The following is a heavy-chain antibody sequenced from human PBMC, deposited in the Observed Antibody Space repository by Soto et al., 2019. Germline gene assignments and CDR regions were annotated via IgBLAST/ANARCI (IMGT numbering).Heavy chain of an antibody. Sequence: QVQLVESGGGVVQPGRSLRLCCAASGFTFSSYGMHWVRQAPGKGLEWVAVISYDGSNKYYADSVKGRFTISRDNSKNTLYLQMNSLRADDTAVYYCAKDPRFKAFYYGMDVWGQGTTVTVSS. CDR2: ISYDGSNK. V-gene: IGHV3-30*18. CDR3: AKDPRFKAFYYGMDV. CDR1: GFTFSSYG. J-gene: IGHJ6*02. D-gene: IGHD3-3*01.